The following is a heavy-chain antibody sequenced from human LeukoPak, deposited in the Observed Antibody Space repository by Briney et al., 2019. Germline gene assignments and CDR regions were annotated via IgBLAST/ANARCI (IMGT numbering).Heavy chain of an antibody. Sequence: SETLSLTCTVSGGSVSSGKYYWSWIRQPAGKGLEYIGRIYTSGTTNYDPSLKSRVTISLDTSKNQFSLKLSSVTAADTAVYYCVRENCGTTTCSWYNFYYMDVWGKGTTVTASS. V-gene: IGHV4-61*02. CDR1: GGSVSSGKYY. D-gene: IGHD2-2*01. J-gene: IGHJ6*03. CDR3: VRENCGTTTCSWYNFYYMDV. CDR2: IYTSGTT.